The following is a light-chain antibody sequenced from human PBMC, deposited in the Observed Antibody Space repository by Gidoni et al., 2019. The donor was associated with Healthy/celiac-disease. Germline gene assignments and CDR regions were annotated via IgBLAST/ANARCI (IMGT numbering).Light chain of an antibody. Sequence: DIVMTQSPLSLPVTPGEPASISCRSSQSLLHSNGYNYLDWYLQKPGQSPQLLIYLGSNRASGVPDRFSGRGSGTDFTLKISRVEAEDVGVYYCMQALQTPRYTFGQGTKVEIK. CDR3: MQALQTPRYT. CDR2: LGS. V-gene: IGKV2-28*01. J-gene: IGKJ2*01. CDR1: QSLLHSNGYNY.